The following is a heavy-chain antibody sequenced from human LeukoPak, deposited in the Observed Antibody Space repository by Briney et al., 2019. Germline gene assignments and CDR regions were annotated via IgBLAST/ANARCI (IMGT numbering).Heavy chain of an antibody. J-gene: IGHJ4*02. Sequence: PGGSLRLSCAASGFTFSSYWMSWVRQAPGKGLEWVANIKKDGSEKYYVDSVKGRFTISRDNAKKSLYLQMNSQRAEDTAVYYCARHLSGVTGYTYGRGIDYWGQGTLVTVSS. V-gene: IGHV3-7*01. CDR3: ARHLSGVTGYTYGRGIDY. D-gene: IGHD5-18*01. CDR2: IKKDGSEK. CDR1: GFTFSSYW.